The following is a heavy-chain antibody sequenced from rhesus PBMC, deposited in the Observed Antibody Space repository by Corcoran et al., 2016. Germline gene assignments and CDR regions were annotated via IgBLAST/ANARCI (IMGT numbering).Heavy chain of an antibody. CDR1: GFTFSDYY. CDR2: IIRASTDI. D-gene: IGHD3-3*01. CDR3: TRGDYNLWTGYSDYFDF. J-gene: IGHJ4*01. V-gene: IGHV3S16*01. Sequence: EVQLVESGGGLVPPGGSLRLSCAASGFTFSDYYMTWVRQAPGKGLDWVSSIIRASTDIYYTDSVKGRFTVSRDNAKNSLSMQMNSLKTKDTAVYYCTRGDYNLWTGYSDYFDFWGQGVLVTVSA.